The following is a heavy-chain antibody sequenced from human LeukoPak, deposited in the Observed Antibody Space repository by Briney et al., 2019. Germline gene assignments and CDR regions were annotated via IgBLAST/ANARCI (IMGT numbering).Heavy chain of an antibody. J-gene: IGHJ4*02. CDR1: GYTFTSYY. CDR2: INPSGGST. V-gene: IGHV1-46*01. Sequence: GASVKVSCKASGYTFTSYYMHWVRQAPGQGLEWVGIINPSGGSTSYAQKFQGRVTMTRDTSTSTVYMELSSLRSEDTAVYYCARDLRDDSSGYYGWPRRDANSDFDYWGQGTLVTVSS. D-gene: IGHD3-22*01. CDR3: ARDLRDDSSGYYGWPRRDANSDFDY.